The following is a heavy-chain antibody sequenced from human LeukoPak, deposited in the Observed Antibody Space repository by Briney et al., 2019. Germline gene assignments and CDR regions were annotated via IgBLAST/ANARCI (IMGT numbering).Heavy chain of an antibody. CDR1: GFTFSDYH. V-gene: IGHV4-34*01. Sequence: PGGSLRLSCAASGFTFSDYHMSWIRQASGKGPEWIGEINHSGSTNYNPSLKSRVTISVDTSKNQFSLKLSSVTAADTAVYYCARGRRGIAAAGTGPNFDYWGQGTLVTVSS. J-gene: IGHJ4*02. CDR2: INHSGST. CDR3: ARGRRGIAAAGTGPNFDY. D-gene: IGHD6-13*01.